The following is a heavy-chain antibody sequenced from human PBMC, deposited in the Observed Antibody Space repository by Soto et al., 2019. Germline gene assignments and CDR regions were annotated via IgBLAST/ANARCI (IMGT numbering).Heavy chain of an antibody. Sequence: GASVKVSCKASGYTFTSYAMHWVRQAPGQRLEWMGWINAGNGNTKYSQKFQGRVTITRDTSASTAYMELSSLRSEDTAVYYCARPRRAAAGTLDLFHWGHGTMVTGSS. CDR1: GYTFTSYA. J-gene: IGHJ4*01. D-gene: IGHD6-13*01. V-gene: IGHV1-3*01. CDR3: ARPRRAAAGTLDLFH. CDR2: INAGNGNT.